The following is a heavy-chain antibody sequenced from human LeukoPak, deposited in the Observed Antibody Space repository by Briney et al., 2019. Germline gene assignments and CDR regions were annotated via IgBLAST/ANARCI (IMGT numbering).Heavy chain of an antibody. CDR1: GGSISSSSYY. V-gene: IGHV4-39*07. CDR3: ARVLPSYYYDSSGSWFDP. Sequence: PSGTLSLTCTVSGGSISSSSYYWGWIRQPPGKGLEWIGSIYYSGSTYYNPSLKSRVTISVDTSKNQFSLKLSSVTAADTAVYYCARVLPSYYYDSSGSWFDPWGQGTLVTVSS. D-gene: IGHD3-22*01. CDR2: IYYSGST. J-gene: IGHJ5*02.